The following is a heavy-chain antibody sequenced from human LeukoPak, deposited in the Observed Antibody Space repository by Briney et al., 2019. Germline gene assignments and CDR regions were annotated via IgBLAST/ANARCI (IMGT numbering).Heavy chain of an antibody. D-gene: IGHD6-19*01. CDR2: INHSGST. J-gene: IGHJ1*01. V-gene: IGHV4-34*01. CDR3: ARQYGSGWYKGYFQY. Sequence: ASETLSLTCAVYGGSFSGYYWSWIRQPPGKGLEWIGEINHSGSTKYNPSLKSRVTISVDTSKNQFSLKVTSVTAADTAVYYCARQYGSGWYKGYFQYWGQGTLVTVSS. CDR1: GGSFSGYY.